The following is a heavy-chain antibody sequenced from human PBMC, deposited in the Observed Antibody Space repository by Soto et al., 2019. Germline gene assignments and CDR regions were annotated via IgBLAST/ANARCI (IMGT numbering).Heavy chain of an antibody. Sequence: NPVGSLRLSCAASGFTFSDYYMSWIRQAPGKGLEWVSYISSSGSTIYYADSVKGRFTISRDNAKNSLYLQMNSLRAEDTAVYYCAREGQAYYYGMDVWGQGTTVTVSS. CDR3: AREGQAYYYGMDV. J-gene: IGHJ6*02. CDR1: GFTFSDYY. CDR2: ISSSGSTI. V-gene: IGHV3-11*01.